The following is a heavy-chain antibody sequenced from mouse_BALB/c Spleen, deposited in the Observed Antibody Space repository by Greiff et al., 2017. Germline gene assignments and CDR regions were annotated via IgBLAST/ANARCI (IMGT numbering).Heavy chain of an antibody. D-gene: IGHD2-12*01. CDR1: GFTFSDYY. CDR2: ISDGGSYT. CDR3: ASDYDNAMDY. J-gene: IGHJ4*01. Sequence: EVKLVESGGGLVKPGGSLKLSCAASGFTFSDYYMYWVRQTPEKRLEWVATISDGGSYTYYPDSVKGRFTISRDNAKNNLYLQMSSLKSEDTAMYYCASDYDNAMDYWGQGTSVTVSS. V-gene: IGHV5-4*02.